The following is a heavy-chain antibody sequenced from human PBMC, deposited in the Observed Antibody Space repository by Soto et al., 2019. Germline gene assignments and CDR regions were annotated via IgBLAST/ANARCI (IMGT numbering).Heavy chain of an antibody. J-gene: IGHJ4*02. D-gene: IGHD5-12*01. CDR1: GFTFSSYG. Sequence: PVGSLRLSCAASGFTFSSYGMHWVGQAPGKGLEWVAVISYDGSNKYYADSVKGRFTISRDNSKNTLYLQMNSLRAEDTAVYYCAKDERWLQLGFFDYWGQGTLVTVSS. CDR3: AKDERWLQLGFFDY. CDR2: ISYDGSNK. V-gene: IGHV3-30*18.